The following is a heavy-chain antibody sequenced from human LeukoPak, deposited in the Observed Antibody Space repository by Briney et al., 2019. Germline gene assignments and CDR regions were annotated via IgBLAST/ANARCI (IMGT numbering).Heavy chain of an antibody. CDR1: GGSFSGSPYC. Sequence: PSETLSLTCTVSGGSFSGSPYCWGWIRQPPGKGLEWIGNTCYSGNTYYTPSLKSRVTISLDTSKNQFSLKLNSVTAADTAVYYCARDPPLGFGELGWFDPWGRGTLVTVSS. J-gene: IGHJ5*02. V-gene: IGHV4-39*07. CDR2: TCYSGNT. D-gene: IGHD3-10*01. CDR3: ARDPPLGFGELGWFDP.